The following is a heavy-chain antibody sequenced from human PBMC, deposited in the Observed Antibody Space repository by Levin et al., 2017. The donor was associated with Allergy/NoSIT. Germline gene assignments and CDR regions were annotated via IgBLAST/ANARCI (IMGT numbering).Heavy chain of an antibody. CDR1: GFTFSSYW. V-gene: IGHV3-7*01. CDR3: ASRSYSRGWSPFDY. J-gene: IGHJ4*02. Sequence: GESLKISCSASGFTFSSYWMSWVRQAPGKGLEWVANIKQDGSEEFYVDSVKGRFTISRDNAKNSLYLQMNSLRAEDTAVYYCASRSYSRGWSPFDYWGQGTLVTVSS. CDR2: IKQDGSEE. D-gene: IGHD6-19*01.